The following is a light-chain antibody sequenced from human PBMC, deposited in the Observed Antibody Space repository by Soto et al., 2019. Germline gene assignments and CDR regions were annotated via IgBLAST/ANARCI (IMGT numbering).Light chain of an antibody. CDR1: SSNIGAGYD. CDR2: GNS. CDR3: QSHDSSLSGHVV. V-gene: IGLV1-40*01. Sequence: QSVLTQPPSVSGAPGQRVTISCTGSSSNIGAGYDVHWYQQLPGTAPKLLIYGNSNRPSGVPDRFSGSKSGTSASLAITGHQAEDEADYYCQSHDSSLSGHVVFGGGTKVTVL. J-gene: IGLJ2*01.